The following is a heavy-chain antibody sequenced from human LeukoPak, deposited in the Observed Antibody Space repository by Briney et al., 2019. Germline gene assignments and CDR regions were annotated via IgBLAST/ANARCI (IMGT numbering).Heavy chain of an antibody. J-gene: IGHJ5*02. Sequence: PGGSLRLSCAASGFIFSSYAMSWVRQAPGKGLEWVSAISGSGGSAYYADSVKGRFTISRDNSKNTLYLQMNSLRAEDTAVYYCAKRGQFGEFPVFDPWGQGTLVTVSS. V-gene: IGHV3-23*01. CDR1: GFIFSSYA. D-gene: IGHD3-10*01. CDR3: AKRGQFGEFPVFDP. CDR2: ISGSGGSA.